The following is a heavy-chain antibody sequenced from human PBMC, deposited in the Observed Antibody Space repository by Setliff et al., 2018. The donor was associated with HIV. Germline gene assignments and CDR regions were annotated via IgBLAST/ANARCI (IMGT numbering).Heavy chain of an antibody. CDR2: IYHSGST. V-gene: IGHV4-38-2*01. CDR3: ARHRRYCSGGSCSDAFDI. Sequence: PSETLSLTCAVSGYYISSGYYWGWIRQPPGKGLEWIGSIYHSGSTYYNPSLKSRVTISVDTSKNQFSLKLSSVTAADTAVYYCARHRRYCSGGSCSDAFDIWGQGTMVTVSS. CDR1: GYYISSGYY. J-gene: IGHJ3*02. D-gene: IGHD2-15*01.